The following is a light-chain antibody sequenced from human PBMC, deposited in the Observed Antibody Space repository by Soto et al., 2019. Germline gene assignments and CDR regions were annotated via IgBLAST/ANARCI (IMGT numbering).Light chain of an antibody. CDR2: LTS. V-gene: IGKV1-9*01. Sequence: IQLTQSPSFLSASVGDRVTITCRASQGISTYLAWYQQKPGKAPKLLIYLTSSLQSGVPSRFSGSGSGTEFTLTISSLQPEDFATYYCQQLNSYPWTFGQGTKVDIK. CDR3: QQLNSYPWT. J-gene: IGKJ1*01. CDR1: QGISTY.